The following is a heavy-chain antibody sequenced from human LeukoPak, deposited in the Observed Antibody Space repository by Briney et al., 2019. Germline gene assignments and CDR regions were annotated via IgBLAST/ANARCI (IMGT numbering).Heavy chain of an antibody. CDR1: GYSIRTGYY. D-gene: IGHD2/OR15-2a*01. V-gene: IGHV4-38-2*01. CDR2: VYHSGST. CDR3: ARSYFSVGAFDI. J-gene: IGHJ3*02. Sequence: SETLSLTCGVSGYSIRTGYYWGWVRQPPGKDLEWIGSVYHSGSTYYNPSLKSRVNILVDTSKNQFSLSLTSVTAADTAVYYCARSYFSVGAFDIWGQGAMVTVSS.